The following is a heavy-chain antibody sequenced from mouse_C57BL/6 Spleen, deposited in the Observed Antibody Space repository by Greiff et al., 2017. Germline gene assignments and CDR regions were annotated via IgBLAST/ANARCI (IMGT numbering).Heavy chain of an antibody. V-gene: IGHV1-55*01. J-gene: IGHJ2*01. Sequence: QVQLKESGAELVKPGASVKMSCKASGYTFTSYWITWVKQRPGQGLEWIGDIYPGSGSTNYNEKFKSKATLTVDTSSSTAYMQLSSLTSEDSAVYYAARGTAQAFDYWGQGTTLTVSS. CDR3: ARGTAQAFDY. CDR1: GYTFTSYW. D-gene: IGHD3-2*02. CDR2: IYPGSGST.